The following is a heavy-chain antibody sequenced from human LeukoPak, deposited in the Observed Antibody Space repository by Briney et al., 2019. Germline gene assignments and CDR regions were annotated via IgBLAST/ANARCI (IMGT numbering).Heavy chain of an antibody. CDR1: GFTFSSYS. D-gene: IGHD3-22*01. J-gene: IGHJ4*02. CDR2: ISSSSSYI. V-gene: IGHV3-21*01. Sequence: GGSLRLSCAASGFTFSSYSMNWVRQAPGKGLEWVSSISSSSSYIYYADSVKGRFTISRDNAKNSLYLQMNSLRAEDTAVYDCARERANSAYYDVWGQGTLVTVSS. CDR3: ARERANSAYYDV.